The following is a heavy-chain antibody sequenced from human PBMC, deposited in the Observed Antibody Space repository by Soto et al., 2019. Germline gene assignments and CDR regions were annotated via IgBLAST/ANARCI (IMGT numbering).Heavy chain of an antibody. CDR2: IYYSGRT. D-gene: IGHD2-15*01. J-gene: IGHJ6*01. CDR1: GGSISSYY. V-gene: IGHV4-59*01. Sequence: SETLSLTCTVSGGSISSYYWSWIRQPPGKGLEWIGYIYYSGRTNYNPSLKSRVTISVDTSKNQFSLKLSSVTAADTAVYYCARSPVAYGMDVWGQGTTVTV. CDR3: ARSPVAYGMDV.